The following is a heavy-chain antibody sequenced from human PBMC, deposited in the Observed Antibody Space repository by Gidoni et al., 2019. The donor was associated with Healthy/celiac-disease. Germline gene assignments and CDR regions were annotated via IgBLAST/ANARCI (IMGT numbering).Heavy chain of an antibody. V-gene: IGHV3-72*01. J-gene: IGHJ6*02. Sequence: EVQLVESGGGLVQPGGSLRLSCAASGFTFSDHYMDWVRQAPGKGLEWVGRTRNKANSYTTEYAASVKGRFTISRDDSKNSLYLQMNSLKTEDTAVYYCARVGIVGAVNGMDVWGQGTTVTVSS. CDR2: TRNKANSYTT. CDR1: GFTFSDHY. CDR3: ARVGIVGAVNGMDV. D-gene: IGHD1-26*01.